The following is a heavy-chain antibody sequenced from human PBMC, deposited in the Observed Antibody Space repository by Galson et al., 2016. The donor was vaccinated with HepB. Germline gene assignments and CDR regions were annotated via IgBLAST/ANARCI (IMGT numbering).Heavy chain of an antibody. CDR3: ARNAPKLGITDAFDI. D-gene: IGHD1-14*01. Sequence: ETLSLTCTVSGGSITTYYWSWIRQPPGMGLEWIAFSHSSGATSYSPSLSSRVTISVDTSKSQFSLRLRSVTAADTAVYYCARNAPKLGITDAFDIWGQGAMVTVSS. J-gene: IGHJ3*02. CDR1: GGSITTYY. V-gene: IGHV4-59*01. CDR2: SHSSGAT.